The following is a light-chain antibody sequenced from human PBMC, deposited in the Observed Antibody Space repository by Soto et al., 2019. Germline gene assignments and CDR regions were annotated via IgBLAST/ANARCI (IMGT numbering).Light chain of an antibody. CDR3: QQYENLPT. V-gene: IGKV1-33*01. Sequence: DIQMTQSPSSLSASVGDRVTITCQASQNINNYLNWYQQKPGRAPKLLIYDASNLEAGVPSRFRGSESGTDFTFTINRLQPEDIATYYCQQYENLPTFGQGTRLEIK. J-gene: IGKJ5*01. CDR2: DAS. CDR1: QNINNY.